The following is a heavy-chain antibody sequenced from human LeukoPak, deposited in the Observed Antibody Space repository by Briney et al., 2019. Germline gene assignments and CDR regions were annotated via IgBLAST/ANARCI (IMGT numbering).Heavy chain of an antibody. CDR2: IYTGDNT. J-gene: IGHJ6*03. CDR3: ARVQLVDYYYYSYMDV. V-gene: IGHV3-53*01. CDR1: GFTVSSNY. Sequence: GGSLRLSCAASGFTVSSNYMSWVRQAPGKGLEWVSIIYTGDNTFYADSVKGRFTISRDNAKNSLYLQMNSLRAEDTALYYCARVQLVDYYYYSYMDVWGKGTTVTVSS. D-gene: IGHD6-6*01.